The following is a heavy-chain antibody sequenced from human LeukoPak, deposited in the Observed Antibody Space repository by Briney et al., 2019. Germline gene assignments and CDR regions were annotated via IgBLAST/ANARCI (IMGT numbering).Heavy chain of an antibody. J-gene: IGHJ4*02. D-gene: IGHD6-19*01. V-gene: IGHV3-23*01. CDR1: GFTFSSYA. Sequence: GASLRLSCAASGFTFSSYAMSWVRQAPGKGLEWVSAISGSGGSTYYADSVKGRFTISRDNSKNTLYLQMNSLRAEDTAVYYCAKDGTLYSNGRFDYWGQGTLVTVSS. CDR3: AKDGTLYSNGRFDY. CDR2: ISGSGGST.